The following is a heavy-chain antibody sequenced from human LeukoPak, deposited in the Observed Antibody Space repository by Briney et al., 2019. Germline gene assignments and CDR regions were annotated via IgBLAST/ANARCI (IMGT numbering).Heavy chain of an antibody. CDR2: INPSGGST. CDR3: ARDRVAHYYMDV. J-gene: IGHJ6*03. V-gene: IGHV1-46*01. D-gene: IGHD5-12*01. Sequence: GASVKVSCKASGYTFASYYMHWVRQAPGQGLEWMGIINPSGGSTSYAQKFQGRVTMTRDMSTSTVYMELSSLRSEDTAVYYCARDRVAHYYMDVWGKGTTVTISS. CDR1: GYTFASYY.